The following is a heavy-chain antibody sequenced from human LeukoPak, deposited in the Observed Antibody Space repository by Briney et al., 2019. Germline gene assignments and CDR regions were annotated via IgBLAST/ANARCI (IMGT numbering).Heavy chain of an antibody. CDR1: GFTFSSYT. CDR2: ISSSSSYI. CDR3: ARDRRTMTTCDY. V-gene: IGHV3-21*01. D-gene: IGHD4-17*01. J-gene: IGHJ4*02. Sequence: GGSLRLSCAASGFTFSSYTMNWVRQAPGKGLEWVSSISSSSSYIYYADSVKGRFTISRDDAKNSLYLQMNSLRAEDTAVYYCARDRRTMTTCDYWGQGSLVTVSS.